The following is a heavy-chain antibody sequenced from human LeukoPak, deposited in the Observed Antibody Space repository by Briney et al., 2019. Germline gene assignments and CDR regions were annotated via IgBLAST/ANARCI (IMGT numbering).Heavy chain of an antibody. Sequence: GRSLRLSCAASGFTFSSYAMHWVRQAPGKGLEWVAVISYDGSNKYYADSVKGRFTISRDNSKNTLYLQMNSLRAEDTAVYYCARSLYYDILTGSFDYWGQGTLVTVSS. D-gene: IGHD3-9*01. V-gene: IGHV3-30*04. CDR3: ARSLYYDILTGSFDY. CDR2: ISYDGSNK. J-gene: IGHJ4*02. CDR1: GFTFSSYA.